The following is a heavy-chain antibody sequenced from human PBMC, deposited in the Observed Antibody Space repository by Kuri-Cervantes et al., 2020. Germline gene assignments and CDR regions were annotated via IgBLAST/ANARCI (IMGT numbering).Heavy chain of an antibody. CDR3: ARRYYGSDAFDI. D-gene: IGHD3-10*01. CDR1: GGSISSSSYY. V-gene: IGHV4-39*01. J-gene: IGHJ3*02. CDR2: IYYSGST. Sequence: SETLSLTCTVSGGSISSSSYYWGWIRQPPGKGLEWIGSIYYSGSTYYNPSLKSRVTISLDTSKNQFSLKLSSVTAADTAVYYCARRYYGSDAFDIWGQGTMVTVSS.